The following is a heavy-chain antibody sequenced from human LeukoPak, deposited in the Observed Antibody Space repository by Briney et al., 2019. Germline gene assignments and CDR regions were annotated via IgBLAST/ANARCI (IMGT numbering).Heavy chain of an antibody. J-gene: IGHJ4*02. Sequence: PSETLSLTCTVSGYSISSDYYWGWIRQPPGKGLEWIGSIYHSGSTYYNPSLKSRVTISVDTSKNQFSLKLSSVTAADTAVYYCARAAAAGNFDYWGQGTLVTVSS. CDR2: IYHSGST. CDR1: GYSISSDYY. D-gene: IGHD6-13*01. CDR3: ARAAAAGNFDY. V-gene: IGHV4-38-2*02.